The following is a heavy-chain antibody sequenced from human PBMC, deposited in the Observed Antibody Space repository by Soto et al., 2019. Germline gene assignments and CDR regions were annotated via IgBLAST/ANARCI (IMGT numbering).Heavy chain of an antibody. Sequence: QVQLVESGGGVVQPGRSLRLSCAASGFTYSSYAMHWVRQAPGKGLEWVAVISYDGSNKYYADSVKGRFTISRDNSKNTLYLQMNSLRAEDTAVYYCARGSGGITIFGVVMGREYYFDYWGQGTLVPVSS. J-gene: IGHJ4*02. CDR3: ARGSGGITIFGVVMGREYYFDY. V-gene: IGHV3-30-3*01. CDR2: ISYDGSNK. CDR1: GFTYSSYA. D-gene: IGHD3-3*01.